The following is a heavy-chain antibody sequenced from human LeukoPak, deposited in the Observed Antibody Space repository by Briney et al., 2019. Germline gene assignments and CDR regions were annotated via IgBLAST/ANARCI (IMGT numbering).Heavy chain of an antibody. CDR3: ARDAADIVVVPALQHYYFDY. D-gene: IGHD2-2*01. CDR1: GYTFTGYY. CDR2: INPNSGGT. Sequence: ASVKVSCKASGYTFTGYYMHWVRQAPGQGLGWMGWINPNSGGTNYAQKFQGRVTMTRDTSISTAYMELSRLRSDDTAVYYCARDAADIVVVPALQHYYFDYWGQGTLVTVSS. J-gene: IGHJ4*02. V-gene: IGHV1-2*02.